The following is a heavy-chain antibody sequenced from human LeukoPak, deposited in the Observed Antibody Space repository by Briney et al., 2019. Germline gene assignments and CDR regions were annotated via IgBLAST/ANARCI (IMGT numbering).Heavy chain of an antibody. CDR2: ISLYNGNT. CDR3: AGTLPEYYYGSGSYQGWFDP. CDR1: GYTFTSYG. D-gene: IGHD3-10*01. Sequence: ASVKVSCKASGYTFTSYGISWVRQAPGQGLEWMAWISLYNGNTHYAQKFQGRVTMSTDTSTSTAYMELRSLRSDDTAVYYCAGTLPEYYYGSGSYQGWFDPWGQGTLVTVSS. J-gene: IGHJ5*02. V-gene: IGHV1-18*01.